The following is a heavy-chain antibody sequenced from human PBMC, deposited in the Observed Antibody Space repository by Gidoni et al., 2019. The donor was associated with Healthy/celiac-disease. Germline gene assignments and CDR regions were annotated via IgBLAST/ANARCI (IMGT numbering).Heavy chain of an antibody. V-gene: IGHV4-38-2*02. CDR1: GYSISSGYY. Sequence: QVQLQESGPGLVKPSETLSLTCAVSGYSISSGYYWGWIRQPPGTGLEWIGSIYHRGSTYYNPSLKSRVTISVDTSKNQFSLKLSSVTAADTAVYYCARDRGAGSSGWSSFWGQGTLVTVSS. D-gene: IGHD6-19*01. CDR3: ARDRGAGSSGWSSF. J-gene: IGHJ4*02. CDR2: IYHRGST.